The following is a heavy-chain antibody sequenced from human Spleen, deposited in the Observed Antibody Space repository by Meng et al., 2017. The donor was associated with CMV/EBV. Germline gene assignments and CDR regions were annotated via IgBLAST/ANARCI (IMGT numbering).Heavy chain of an antibody. V-gene: IGHV3-21*01. Sequence: GESLKISCAASEFSFSTYSMNWVRQAPGKGLEWVSSITSSSSYIDYADSVRGRFTISRDNSKNTLYLQMDSLRAEDTALYYCAVLRATTHFDFWGQGTLVTVSS. CDR2: ITSSSSYI. CDR3: AVLRATTHFDF. J-gene: IGHJ4*02. D-gene: IGHD1-26*01. CDR1: EFSFSTYS.